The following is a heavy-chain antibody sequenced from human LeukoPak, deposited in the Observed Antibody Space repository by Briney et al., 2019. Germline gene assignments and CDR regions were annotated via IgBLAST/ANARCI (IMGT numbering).Heavy chain of an antibody. J-gene: IGHJ4*02. D-gene: IGHD5-24*01. CDR3: ARQVGWLQYTVWFDY. CDR1: GGSISSSSYY. Sequence: SETLSLTCTVSGGSISSSSYYWGWIRQPPGKGLEWIGSIYYSGSTYCNPSLKSRVTISVDTSKNQFSLKLSSVTAADTAVYYCARQVGWLQYTVWFDYWGQGTLVTVSS. V-gene: IGHV4-39*01. CDR2: IYYSGST.